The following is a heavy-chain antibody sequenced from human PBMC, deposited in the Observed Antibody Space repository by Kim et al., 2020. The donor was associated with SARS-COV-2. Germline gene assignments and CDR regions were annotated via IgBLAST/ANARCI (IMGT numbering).Heavy chain of an antibody. Sequence: SETLSLTCTVSGGSISSSSYYWGWIRQPPGKGLEWIGSIYYSGSTYYNPSLKSRVTISVDTSKNQFSLKLSSVTAADTAVYYCARPPSIAVAGWCYWGQGTLVTVSS. J-gene: IGHJ4*02. D-gene: IGHD6-19*01. CDR3: ARPPSIAVAGWCY. CDR2: IYYSGST. CDR1: GGSISSSSYY. V-gene: IGHV4-39*01.